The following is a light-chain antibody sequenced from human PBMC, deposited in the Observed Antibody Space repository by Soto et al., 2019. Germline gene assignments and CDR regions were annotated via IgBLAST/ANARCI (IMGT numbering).Light chain of an antibody. CDR2: EVS. CDR1: SSDIGAYNS. Sequence: QSALTQPASVSGSPGQSITISCTGTSSDIGAYNSVSWYQQYPGRAPILMIYEVSNRPSGVSARFSASKSGNTASLTISGLQAEDEADYYCNSRGGSRPYYVFGTGTKLTVL. CDR3: NSRGGSRPYYV. J-gene: IGLJ1*01. V-gene: IGLV2-14*01.